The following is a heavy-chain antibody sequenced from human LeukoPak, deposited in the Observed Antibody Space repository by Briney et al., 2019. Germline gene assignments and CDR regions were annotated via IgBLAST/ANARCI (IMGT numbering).Heavy chain of an antibody. CDR3: ARDIVVVPAATIYYYYGMDV. Sequence: ASVKVSCKVSGYTLTELSMHWVRQAPGKGLEWMGGFDPEDGETIYAQKLQGRVTMTTDTSTSTAYMELRSLRSDDTAVYYCARDIVVVPAATIYYYYGMDVWGQGTTVTVSS. V-gene: IGHV1-24*01. CDR1: GYTLTELS. J-gene: IGHJ6*02. CDR2: FDPEDGET. D-gene: IGHD2-2*01.